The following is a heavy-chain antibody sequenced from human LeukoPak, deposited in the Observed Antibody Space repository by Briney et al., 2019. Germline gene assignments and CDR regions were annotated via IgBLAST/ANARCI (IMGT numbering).Heavy chain of an antibody. D-gene: IGHD3-9*01. CDR2: INLNSGGT. Sequence: ASVKVSCKASGYTFTGYYMHWVRQAPGEGLEWMGWINLNSGGTNDAQKFQDRGTMTRDTSISTAYMELSRLRSDDTAVYYCARSPDILTGENFDYWGQGTLVTVSS. CDR3: ARSPDILTGENFDY. V-gene: IGHV1-2*02. CDR1: GYTFTGYY. J-gene: IGHJ4*02.